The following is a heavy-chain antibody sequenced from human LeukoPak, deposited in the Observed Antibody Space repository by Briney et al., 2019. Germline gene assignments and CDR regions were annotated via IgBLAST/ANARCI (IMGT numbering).Heavy chain of an antibody. Sequence: SETLSLTCTVSGGSISSGGYYWSWIRQHPGKGLEWIGYIYYSGSTYYNPSLKSRVTISVDTSKIQFSLKLSSVTAADTAVYYCARDRLVVAAKVYYYYGMDVWGQGTTVTVSS. CDR1: GGSISSGGYY. V-gene: IGHV4-31*03. CDR2: IYYSGST. CDR3: ARDRLVVAAKVYYYYGMDV. J-gene: IGHJ6*02. D-gene: IGHD2-15*01.